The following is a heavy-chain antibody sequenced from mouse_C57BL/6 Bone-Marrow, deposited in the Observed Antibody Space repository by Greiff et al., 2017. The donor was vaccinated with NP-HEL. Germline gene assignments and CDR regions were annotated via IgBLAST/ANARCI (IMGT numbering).Heavy chain of an antibody. CDR3: AREAYYFDY. D-gene: IGHD3-2*02. CDR2: IYPGGGYT. J-gene: IGHJ2*01. Sequence: LQESGAELVRPGTSVKMSCKASGYTFTNYWIGWAKQRPGHGLEWIGDIYPGGGYTNYNEKFKGKATLTADKSSSTAYMQFSSLTSEDSAIYYCAREAYYFDYWGQGTTLTVSS. CDR1: GYTFTNYW. V-gene: IGHV1-63*01.